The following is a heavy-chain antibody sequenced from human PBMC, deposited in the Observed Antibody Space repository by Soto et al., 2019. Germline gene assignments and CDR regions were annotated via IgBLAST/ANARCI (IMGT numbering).Heavy chain of an antibody. V-gene: IGHV1-69*13. CDR1: GDTSDSFS. CDR3: ARENRDDNSGWYSSSDWFDP. CDR2: IIPMFGTG. J-gene: IGHJ5*02. Sequence: SVKVSCKASGDTSDSFSISWVRQAPGQGLEWMGGIIPMFGTGNYAQKFQGRLTITADESTGTSYMDLKSLRSEDTAVYFCARENRDDNSGWYSSSDWFDPWGQGTLVTVSS. D-gene: IGHD6-19*01.